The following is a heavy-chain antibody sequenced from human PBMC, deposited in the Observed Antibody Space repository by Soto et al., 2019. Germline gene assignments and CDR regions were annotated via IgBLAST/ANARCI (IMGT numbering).Heavy chain of an antibody. CDR1: GFTFGDYA. Sequence: EVQLVESGGGLAKPGRSLRLSCTASGFTFGDYALSWFRQAPGQGLEWLSFIRSKLYGGTIEYAASVKGRFTISRDDSQSIAYLQMHNLKSEDTAVYYCSRYPDSWGQGTLVSVSS. CDR3: SRYPDS. V-gene: IGHV3-49*05. J-gene: IGHJ4*02. CDR2: IRSKLYGGTI.